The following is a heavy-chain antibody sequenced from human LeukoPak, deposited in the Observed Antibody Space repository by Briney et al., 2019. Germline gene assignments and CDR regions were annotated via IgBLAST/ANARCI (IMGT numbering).Heavy chain of an antibody. CDR2: ISHSGST. V-gene: IGHV4-34*01. D-gene: IGHD4-17*01. J-gene: IGHJ6*04. Sequence: SETLSLTCAVYGGSFSGYYWSWIRQPPGTGLEWIGEISHSGSTNYNPSLTSRVTISVDTSKNQFSLKLSSVTAADTAVYYCARMDYGPYYYYGMDVWGKGTTVTVSS. CDR3: ARMDYGPYYYYGMDV. CDR1: GGSFSGYY.